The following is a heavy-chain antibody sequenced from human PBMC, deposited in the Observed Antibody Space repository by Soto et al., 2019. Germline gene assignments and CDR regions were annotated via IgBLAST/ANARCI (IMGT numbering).Heavy chain of an antibody. CDR2: INWNGGST. CDR1: GFSVSTNY. D-gene: IGHD2-15*01. V-gene: IGHV3-20*04. Sequence: PGGSLRLSCAASGFSVSTNYMSWVRQAPGKGLEWVSGINWNGGSTGYADSVKGRFTISRDNAKNSLYLQMNSLRAEDTAVYYCARGLGVVAAVYYYYGMDVWGQGTTVTVS. CDR3: ARGLGVVAAVYYYYGMDV. J-gene: IGHJ6*02.